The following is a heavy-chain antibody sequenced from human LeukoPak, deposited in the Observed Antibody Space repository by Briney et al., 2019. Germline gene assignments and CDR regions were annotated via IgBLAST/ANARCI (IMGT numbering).Heavy chain of an antibody. D-gene: IGHD4-23*01. Sequence: GASVKVSCKASVYTFTSYYMHWVRQAPGQGLEWMGIINPSGGSTSNAQKFQGRVTMTRETSTSTVYMELSSLRSEDTAVYYCARAYGGNLYYWGQGTLVTVSS. V-gene: IGHV1-46*01. CDR1: VYTFTSYY. CDR3: ARAYGGNLYY. CDR2: INPSGGST. J-gene: IGHJ4*02.